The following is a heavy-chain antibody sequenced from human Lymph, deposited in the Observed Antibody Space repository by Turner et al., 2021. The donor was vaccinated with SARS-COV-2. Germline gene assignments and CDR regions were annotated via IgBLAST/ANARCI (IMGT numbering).Heavy chain of an antibody. D-gene: IGHD1-1*01. Sequence: EVQLLLSGGGLVRLWVSLRLFCAAPGFTFSSYAMSWVRQAQGKGLGWVSASRGSGGSTYSADAVKGQFTISRDNSKNTLYLQMNSLRAEDTAVYYCAKDPNWYVLSAVDYWGQGTLVTVSS. V-gene: IGHV3-23*01. CDR2: SRGSGGST. J-gene: IGHJ4*02. CDR1: GFTFSSYA. CDR3: AKDPNWYVLSAVDY.